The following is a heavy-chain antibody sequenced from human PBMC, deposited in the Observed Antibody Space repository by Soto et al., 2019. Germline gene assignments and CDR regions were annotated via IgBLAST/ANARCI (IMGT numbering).Heavy chain of an antibody. Sequence: QVHLQQWGAGVLKPSETLSLTCAVSGGSFSGYYWTWIRQIPGKGLEWNGEINQSANTKYNPSLMSRVTTSVDTSRNQFSLKLRSVTAADTAVYYCARPSYALNWDFHYGMQVWGQGTSVTVSS. J-gene: IGHJ6*02. D-gene: IGHD2-2*01. CDR2: INQSANT. V-gene: IGHV4-34*01. CDR3: ARPSYALNWDFHYGMQV. CDR1: GGSFSGYY.